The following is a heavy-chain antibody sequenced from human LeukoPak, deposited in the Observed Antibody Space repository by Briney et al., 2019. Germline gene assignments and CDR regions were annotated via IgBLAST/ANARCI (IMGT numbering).Heavy chain of an antibody. D-gene: IGHD3-22*01. Sequence: PSETLSLTCTVSGGSISSSSYYWGWIRQPPGKGLEWIGSIYYSGSTYYNPSLKSRVTISVDTSKNQFSLKLSSVTAADTAVYYCARGYYYDSSGYSLDYWGQGTLVTVSS. CDR1: GGSISSSSYY. CDR3: ARGYYYDSSGYSLDY. J-gene: IGHJ4*02. V-gene: IGHV4-39*07. CDR2: IYYSGST.